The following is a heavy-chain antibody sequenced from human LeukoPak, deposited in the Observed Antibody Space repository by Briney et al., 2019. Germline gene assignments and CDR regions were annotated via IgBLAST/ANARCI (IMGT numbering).Heavy chain of an antibody. Sequence: SETLSLTCTVSGGSISSYYWSWIRQPPGKGLEWIGYIYYSGSTNYNPSLKSRVTISVDTSKNQFSLKLSSVTAADTAVYYCARHLAVPAAIPEGWFDPWGQGTLVTVSS. D-gene: IGHD2-2*02. J-gene: IGHJ5*02. CDR2: IYYSGST. CDR3: ARHLAVPAAIPEGWFDP. CDR1: GGSISSYY. V-gene: IGHV4-59*08.